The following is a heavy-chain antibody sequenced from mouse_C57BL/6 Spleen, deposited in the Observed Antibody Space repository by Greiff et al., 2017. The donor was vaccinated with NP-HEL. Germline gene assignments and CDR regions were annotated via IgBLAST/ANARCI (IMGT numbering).Heavy chain of an antibody. CDR3: ARSRGYYGLDY. J-gene: IGHJ2*01. Sequence: QVQLKESGPELVKPGASVKISCKASGYAFSSSWMNWVKQRPGKGLEWIGRIYPGDGDTNYNGKFKGKATLTADKSSSTAYMQLSSLTSEDSAVYFCARSRGYYGLDYWGQGTTLTVSS. CDR2: IYPGDGDT. V-gene: IGHV1-82*01. CDR1: GYAFSSSW. D-gene: IGHD1-2*01.